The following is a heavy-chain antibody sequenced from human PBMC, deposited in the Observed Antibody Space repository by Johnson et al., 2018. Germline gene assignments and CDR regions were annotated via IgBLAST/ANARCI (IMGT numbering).Heavy chain of an antibody. CDR3: ARRGIAVAGPHYYYYGMDV. J-gene: IGHJ6*02. CDR1: GFTFGDYA. V-gene: IGHV3-49*03. D-gene: IGHD6-19*01. CDR2: IRSKAYGGTT. Sequence: VQLVQSGGGLVQPGRSLRLSCTASGFTFGDYAMSWFRQAPGKGLEWVGFIRSKAYGGTTEYAESVKGRFTISRDDSKSIAYLQMNSLRAEATAVYYCARRGIAVAGPHYYYYGMDVWGQGTTVTVSS.